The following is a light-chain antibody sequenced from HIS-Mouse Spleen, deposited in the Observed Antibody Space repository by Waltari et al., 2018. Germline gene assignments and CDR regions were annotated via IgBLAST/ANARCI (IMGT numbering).Light chain of an antibody. CDR1: SSDGGGYNY. CDR3: CSYAGSYTWV. CDR2: DVS. V-gene: IGLV2-11*01. J-gene: IGLJ3*02. Sequence: QSALTQPRSVSGSPGQSVTISCTGTSSDGGGYNYVSWYQQNPGKAPKLMIYDVSKRPSGVPDRFSGSKSGNTASLTISGLQAEDEADYYCCSYAGSYTWVFGGGTKLTVL.